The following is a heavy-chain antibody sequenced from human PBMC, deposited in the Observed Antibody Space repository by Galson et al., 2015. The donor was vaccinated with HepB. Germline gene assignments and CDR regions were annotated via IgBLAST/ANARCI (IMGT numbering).Heavy chain of an antibody. CDR2: INPNSGGT. V-gene: IGHV1-2*02. CDR1: GYTFTGYY. Sequence: SVKVSCKASGYTFTGYYMHWVRQAPGQGLEWMGWINPNSGGTNYAQKFQGRVTMTRDTSISTAYMELSRLRSDDTAVYYCARGWLEYCSSTSCIPAGYFDLWGRGTLVTVSS. J-gene: IGHJ2*01. D-gene: IGHD2-2*01. CDR3: ARGWLEYCSSTSCIPAGYFDL.